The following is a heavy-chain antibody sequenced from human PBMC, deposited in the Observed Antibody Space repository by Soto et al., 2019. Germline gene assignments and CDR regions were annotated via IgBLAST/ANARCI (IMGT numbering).Heavy chain of an antibody. J-gene: IGHJ4*02. CDR3: ARDFRSGAVNAYYFDY. CDR1: GFTFSSYG. CDR2: IWYDGSNK. Sequence: QVQLVESGGGVVQPGRSLRLSCAASGFTFSSYGMHWVRQAPGKGLEWVAVIWYDGSNKYYADSVKGRFTISRDNSKRTLYLQMNSLRAEDTAVYYCARDFRSGAVNAYYFDYWGQGTLVTVSS. D-gene: IGHD3-10*01. V-gene: IGHV3-33*01.